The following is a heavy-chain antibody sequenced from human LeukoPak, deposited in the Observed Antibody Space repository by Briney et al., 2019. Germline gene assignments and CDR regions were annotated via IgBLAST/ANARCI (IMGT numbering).Heavy chain of an antibody. V-gene: IGHV3-53*01. J-gene: IGHJ4*02. CDR3: VRAYDFWSAYYFDY. CDR2: IYSGDST. CDR1: GLTVSSNY. D-gene: IGHD3-3*01. Sequence: PGGSLRLSCAASGLTVSSNYMSWVRQAPGKGLEWVSVIYSGDSTYYADSVKGRSTISRDNSKNTLYLQMNSLRAEDTAVYYCVRAYDFWSAYYFDYWGQGTLVTVSS.